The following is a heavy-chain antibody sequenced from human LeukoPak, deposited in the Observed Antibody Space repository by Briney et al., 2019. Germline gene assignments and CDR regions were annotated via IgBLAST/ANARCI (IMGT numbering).Heavy chain of an antibody. J-gene: IGHJ4*02. D-gene: IGHD1-26*01. V-gene: IGHV3-21*06. CDR3: ARKRGGYSTFDY. CDR1: GFTFSIYT. Sequence: GSLRLSCEASGFTFSIYTMNWVRQAPGKGPEWVSSIDTGSNDMYYADSVKGRFIISRDNAKNLLFLQMDSLRAEDTAFYYCARKRGGYSTFDYWGQGIPVTVSS. CDR2: IDTGSNDM.